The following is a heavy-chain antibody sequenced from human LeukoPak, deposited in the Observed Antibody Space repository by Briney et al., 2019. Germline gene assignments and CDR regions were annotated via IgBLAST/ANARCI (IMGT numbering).Heavy chain of an antibody. V-gene: IGHV3-53*01. CDR1: GLTVSSSY. CDR3: ARLRSYGFDY. CDR2: IYSGGST. J-gene: IGHJ4*02. D-gene: IGHD5-18*01. Sequence: PGGSLRLSCAASGLTVSSSYLTWVRQAPGKGLEWVSVIYSGGSTYYADSVKGRFTISRDNSKNTLYLQMNSLRAEDTAVYYCARLRSYGFDYWGQGTLVTVSS.